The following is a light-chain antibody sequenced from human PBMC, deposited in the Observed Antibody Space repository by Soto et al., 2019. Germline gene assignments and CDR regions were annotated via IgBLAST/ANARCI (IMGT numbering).Light chain of an antibody. CDR3: QQYNNWPPDRT. CDR1: QSVGSN. V-gene: IGKV3-15*01. Sequence: EIVMTQSPATLSVSPGERATLSCRASQSVGSNLAWYQQKPGQAPRLLIYGASTRATGIPDRFSGSGSGTESPLTISSPQSEDFAIYFCQQYNNWPPDRTFGQGTKVEIK. CDR2: GAS. J-gene: IGKJ1*01.